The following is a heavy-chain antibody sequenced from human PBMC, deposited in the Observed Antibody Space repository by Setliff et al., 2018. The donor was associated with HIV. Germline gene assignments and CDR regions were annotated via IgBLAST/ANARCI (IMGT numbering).Heavy chain of an antibody. CDR3: TRGTAVADTNTQPFKY. D-gene: IGHD6-19*01. CDR1: GYMFTDYY. J-gene: IGHJ4*02. CDR2: INPKSGDT. Sequence: ASVKVSCKASGYMFTDYYIHWVRQAPGQGLEWMGWINPKSGDTKYGQSFQGRVTMTRDTSISTAYMNLSGLRSNDTAVYYCTRGTAVADTNTQPFKYLGQGALVTVSS. V-gene: IGHV1-2*02.